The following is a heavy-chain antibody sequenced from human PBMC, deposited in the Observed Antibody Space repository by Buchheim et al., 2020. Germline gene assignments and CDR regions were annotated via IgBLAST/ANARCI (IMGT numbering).Heavy chain of an antibody. D-gene: IGHD6-6*01. CDR1: GFTFSSYG. J-gene: IGHJ4*02. CDR2: IWYDGSNK. V-gene: IGHV3-33*01. CDR3: ARDRRLYSSSPASSIMFGY. Sequence: QVQLVESGGGVVQPGRSLRLSCAASGFTFSSYGMHWVRQAPGKGLEWVAVIWYDGSNKYYADSVKGRFTISRDNSKNTLYLQMNSLRAEDTAVYYCARDRRLYSSSPASSIMFGYWGQGTL.